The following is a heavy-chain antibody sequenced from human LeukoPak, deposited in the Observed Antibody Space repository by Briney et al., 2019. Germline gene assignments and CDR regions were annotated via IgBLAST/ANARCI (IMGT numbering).Heavy chain of an antibody. CDR3: AREFRKGWDWFDP. CDR1: GGSIRSGSYY. J-gene: IGHJ5*02. Sequence: SETLSLTCTVSGGSIRSGSYYWSWIRQPAGKGLEWIGRIHAGGSTNYNPSLKSRVTISADTSKNQFSLKLSSVAAADTAVYYCAREFRKGWDWFDPWGQGTLVTVSS. V-gene: IGHV4-61*02. D-gene: IGHD1-26*01. CDR2: IHAGGST.